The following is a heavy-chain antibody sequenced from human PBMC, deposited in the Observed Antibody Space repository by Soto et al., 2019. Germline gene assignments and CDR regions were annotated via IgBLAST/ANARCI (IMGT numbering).Heavy chain of an antibody. CDR2: ISTDGGST. CDR1: GFTFSSYA. Sequence: GGSLRLSCSASGFTFSSYAMHWVRQAPGKGLEYVSSISTDGGSTHYADSVKGRFTISRDNSKNTQYLQMSSLRADDTAVYYCVKGEYYYDSSGYYPFDYWGQGTLVTVSS. V-gene: IGHV3-64D*06. D-gene: IGHD3-22*01. J-gene: IGHJ4*02. CDR3: VKGEYYYDSSGYYPFDY.